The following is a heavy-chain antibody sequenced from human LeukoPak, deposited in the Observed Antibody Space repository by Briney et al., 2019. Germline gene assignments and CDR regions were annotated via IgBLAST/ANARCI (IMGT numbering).Heavy chain of an antibody. Sequence: PSETLSLTCTVSGYSISSGYYWGWIRQPPGKGLEWIGSIYHSGSTYYNPSLKSRVTISVDTSKNQFSLKLSSVTAADTAVYYCASPKDYYDSSGYYHLYYFDYWGQGTLVTVSS. D-gene: IGHD3-22*01. CDR1: GYSISSGYY. CDR2: IYHSGST. J-gene: IGHJ4*02. CDR3: ASPKDYYDSSGYYHLYYFDY. V-gene: IGHV4-38-2*02.